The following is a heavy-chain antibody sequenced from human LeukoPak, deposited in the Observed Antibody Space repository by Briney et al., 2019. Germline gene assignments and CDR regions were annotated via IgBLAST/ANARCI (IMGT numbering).Heavy chain of an antibody. V-gene: IGHV4-39*01. CDR1: GGSISSSSYY. J-gene: IGHJ4*02. CDR2: IYYSGST. D-gene: IGHD3/OR15-3a*01. CDR3: ASQFLDFYYFDY. Sequence: SETLSLTCTVSGGSISSSSYYWGWIRQPPGKGLGWIGSIYYSGSTYYNPSLKSRVTISVDTSKNQFSLKLSSVTAADTAVYYCASQFLDFYYFDYWGQGTLVTVSS.